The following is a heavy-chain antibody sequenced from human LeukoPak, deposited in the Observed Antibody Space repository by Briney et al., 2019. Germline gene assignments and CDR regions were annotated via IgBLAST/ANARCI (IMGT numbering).Heavy chain of an antibody. Sequence: SETLSLTCAVYGGSFSGYYWSWIRQPPGKGLEWIGEINHSGSTNYNPSLKSRVTISVDTSKNQFSLKLSSVTAADTAVYYCARGRYGSGSHPLDYWGQGTLVTVSS. CDR1: GGSFSGYY. J-gene: IGHJ4*02. CDR2: INHSGST. D-gene: IGHD3-10*01. V-gene: IGHV4-34*01. CDR3: ARGRYGSGSHPLDY.